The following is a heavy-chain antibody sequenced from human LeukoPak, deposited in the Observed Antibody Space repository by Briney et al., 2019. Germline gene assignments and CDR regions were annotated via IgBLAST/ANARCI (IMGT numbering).Heavy chain of an antibody. V-gene: IGHV3-48*04. CDR3: ARIPIAPDWYFDL. CDR1: GFTFSSYS. J-gene: IGHJ2*01. CDR2: ISRSSSTI. D-gene: IGHD6-13*01. Sequence: GGSLRLSCAASGFTFSSYSMNWVRQAPGKGLEWVSYISRSSSTIYYADSVKGRFTISRDNAKNSLYLQMNSLRAEDTAVYYCARIPIAPDWYFDLWGRGTLVTVSS.